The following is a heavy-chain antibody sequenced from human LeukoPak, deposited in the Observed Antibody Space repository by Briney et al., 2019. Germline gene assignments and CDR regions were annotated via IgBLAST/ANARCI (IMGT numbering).Heavy chain of an antibody. CDR2: ISGSGAST. CDR1: GFTFSSYA. V-gene: IGHV3-23*01. D-gene: IGHD6-6*01. Sequence: GGSLRLSCAASGFTFSSYAMSWVRQAPGKGLEWVSGISGSGASTYYADSVKGRFTISRDNSKNTLYLQMNSLRAEDTAVYYCAKAKEYSSSSGYFDYWGQGTLVTVSS. J-gene: IGHJ4*02. CDR3: AKAKEYSSSSGYFDY.